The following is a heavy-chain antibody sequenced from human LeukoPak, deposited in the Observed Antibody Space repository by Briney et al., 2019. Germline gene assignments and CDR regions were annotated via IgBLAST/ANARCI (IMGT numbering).Heavy chain of an antibody. CDR1: GFTFSSYA. J-gene: IGHJ4*02. D-gene: IGHD2-2*01. Sequence: GRSLRLSCAASGFTFSSYAMHWVRQAPGKGLEWVAVISYDGSNKYYADSVKGRFTISRDNSKNTLYLQMSSLRTEDTAVYYCAKDQSSFCSRSSCYGLHYWGQGTLATVSS. CDR3: AKDQSSFCSRSSCYGLHY. V-gene: IGHV3-30-3*01. CDR2: ISYDGSNK.